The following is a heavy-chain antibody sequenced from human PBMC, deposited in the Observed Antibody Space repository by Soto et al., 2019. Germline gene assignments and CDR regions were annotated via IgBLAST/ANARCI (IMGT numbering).Heavy chain of an antibody. Sequence: GGSLRLSCAAAGSTFTNYAVHWVRQAPGKGLEWVAVISSDGSHQYYAESVRGRFTISRDNSKSTLYLQMSSLRAEDTAVYYCARAFCTNGVCYYFFDYWGHGTLVTVS. V-gene: IGHV3-30*04. CDR3: ARAFCTNGVCYYFFDY. D-gene: IGHD2-8*01. J-gene: IGHJ4*01. CDR1: GSTFTNYA. CDR2: ISSDGSHQ.